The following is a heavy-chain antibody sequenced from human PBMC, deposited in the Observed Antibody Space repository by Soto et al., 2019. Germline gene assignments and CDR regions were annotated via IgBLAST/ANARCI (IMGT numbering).Heavy chain of an antibody. V-gene: IGHV4-39*01. D-gene: IGHD3-22*01. CDR1: GDSVTISDYY. CDR3: AAHDSGGYYAEY. CDR2: IHYSGST. Sequence: QLQLQESGPGLVKPSETLSLTCTVSGDSVTISDYYWGWIRQPPGKGLEWIGSIHYSGSTYYNPSLKSRFTISGDASKKQFSLKLTSVTAADAAVYYCAAHDSGGYYAEYWGQGTLATVSA. J-gene: IGHJ4*02.